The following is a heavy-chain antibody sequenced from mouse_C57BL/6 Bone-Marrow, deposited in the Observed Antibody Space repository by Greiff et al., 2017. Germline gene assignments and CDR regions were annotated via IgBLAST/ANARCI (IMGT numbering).Heavy chain of an antibody. CDR2: IYPGDGDI. Sequence: VQLQQSGAELVKPGASVKISCKASGYAFSSYWMNWVKQRPGKGLEWIGQIYPGDGDINYNGKFKGKATLTADKSSSTAYMQLSSLTSEDSADYFCARVRDYDDFDYWGQGTTLTVSS. D-gene: IGHD2-4*01. J-gene: IGHJ2*01. V-gene: IGHV1-80*01. CDR1: GYAFSSYW. CDR3: ARVRDYDDFDY.